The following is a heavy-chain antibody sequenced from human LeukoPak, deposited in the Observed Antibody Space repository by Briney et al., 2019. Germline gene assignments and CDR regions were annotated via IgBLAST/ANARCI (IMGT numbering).Heavy chain of an antibody. CDR3: ARQGSYDSSGYYYKWYFDL. D-gene: IGHD3-22*01. Sequence: PSETLSLTCTVSGGSISSSSYYWGWLRQPPGTGLEWIGSIYYSGSTYYNPSLKSRVTISVDTSKNQFSLKLSSVTAADTAVYYCARQGSYDSSGYYYKWYFDLWGRGTLVTVSS. CDR1: GGSISSSSYY. V-gene: IGHV4-39*01. CDR2: IYYSGST. J-gene: IGHJ2*01.